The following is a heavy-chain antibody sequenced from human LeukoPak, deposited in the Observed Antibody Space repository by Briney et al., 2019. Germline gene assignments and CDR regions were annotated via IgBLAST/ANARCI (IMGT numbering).Heavy chain of an antibody. CDR3: ARDRASEGDFWSGYRGS. CDR1: GGSISSYY. CDR2: IYYSGST. V-gene: IGHV4-59*12. D-gene: IGHD3-3*01. Sequence: SETLSLTCTVSGGSISSYYWSWIRQPPGKGLEWIGYIYYSGSTNYNPSLKSRVTISVDTSKNQFSLKLSSVTAADTAVYYCARDRASEGDFWSGYRGSWGQGTLVTVSS. J-gene: IGHJ4*02.